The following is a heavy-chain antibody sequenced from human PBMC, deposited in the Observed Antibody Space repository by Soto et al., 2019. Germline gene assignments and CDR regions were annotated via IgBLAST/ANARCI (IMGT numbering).Heavy chain of an antibody. Sequence: GASVTVSCKASVCTFSSYTISWVRQAPGQGLEWMGRIIPILGIANYAQKFQGRVTITADKSTSTAYMELSSLRSEDTAVYYCARGGGCSGGSCYSDYYYYYMDVWGKGTTVTVSS. CDR1: VCTFSSYT. D-gene: IGHD2-15*01. CDR3: ARGGGCSGGSCYSDYYYYYMDV. CDR2: IIPILGIA. J-gene: IGHJ6*03. V-gene: IGHV1-69*02.